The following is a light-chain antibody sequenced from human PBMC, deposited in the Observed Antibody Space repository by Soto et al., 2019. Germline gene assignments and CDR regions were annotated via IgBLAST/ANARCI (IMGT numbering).Light chain of an antibody. V-gene: IGKV1-9*01. J-gene: IGKJ1*01. CDR1: QGISSY. CDR2: EAS. CDR3: QHYNSYSEA. Sequence: IQLTQSPSSLSASVGDRVTITCRASQGISSYLAWYQQKPGKAPKHLIYEASNLRSGVPSRFSGSGSGTEFALTISSLQPDDFATYYCQHYNSYSEAFGQGTKVDIK.